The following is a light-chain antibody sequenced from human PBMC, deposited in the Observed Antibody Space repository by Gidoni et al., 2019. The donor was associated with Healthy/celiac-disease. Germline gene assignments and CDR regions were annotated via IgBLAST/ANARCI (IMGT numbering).Light chain of an antibody. J-gene: IGLJ2*01. CDR3: QSADSSGTFYVV. Sequence: SYELTQPPSVSVSPGQTARITCSGDALPKQYASWYQQKPGQAPVLVIYEDSERPSGIPERFSGSSSGTTVTLTISGVQAEDEADYYCQSADSSGTFYVVFGGGTKLTVL. CDR1: ALPKQY. CDR2: EDS. V-gene: IGLV3-25*03.